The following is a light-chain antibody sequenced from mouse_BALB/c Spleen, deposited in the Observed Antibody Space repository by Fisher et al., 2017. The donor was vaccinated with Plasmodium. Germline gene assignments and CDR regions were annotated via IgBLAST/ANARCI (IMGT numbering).Light chain of an antibody. V-gene: IGKV5-45*01. CDR3: QQSNSWPLT. J-gene: IGKJ5*01. CDR2: YTS. Sequence: DIVMTQSPVTLSVTPGDRVSLSCRASQNISNHLHWYQQRSHGSPRLLIKYTSQSISGIPSRFSGSGSGTDFTLSINSVETEDFGMYFCQQSNSWPLTFGAGTKLELK. CDR1: QNISNH.